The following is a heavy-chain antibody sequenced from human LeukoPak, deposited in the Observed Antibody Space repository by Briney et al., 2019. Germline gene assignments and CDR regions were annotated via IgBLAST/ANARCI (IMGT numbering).Heavy chain of an antibody. D-gene: IGHD3-22*01. CDR2: IKQDGSEK. J-gene: IGHJ6*03. CDR1: GFTFSSYA. Sequence: GGSLRLSCAASGFTFSSYAMSWVRQAPGKGLEWVANIKQDGSEKYYVDSVKGRFTISRDNAKNSLYLQMNSLRAEDTAVYYCARDWFYYYDSSGYYSSYYYYYYMDVWGKGTTVTVSS. V-gene: IGHV3-7*01. CDR3: ARDWFYYYDSSGYYSSYYYYYYMDV.